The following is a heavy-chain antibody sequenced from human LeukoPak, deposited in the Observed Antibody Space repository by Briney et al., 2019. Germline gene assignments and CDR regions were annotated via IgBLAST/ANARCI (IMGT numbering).Heavy chain of an antibody. CDR1: GFTVSSNY. D-gene: IGHD3-22*01. CDR3: ARDRIGFVNWFDP. V-gene: IGHV3-66*01. J-gene: IGHJ5*02. Sequence: PGGSLRLTCAASGFTVSSNYMSWVRQAPGKGLEWVSVICSGGSTYYADSVKGRFTISRDNSKNTLYLQMNSLRAEDTAVYYCARDRIGFVNWFDPWGQGTLVTASS. CDR2: ICSGGST.